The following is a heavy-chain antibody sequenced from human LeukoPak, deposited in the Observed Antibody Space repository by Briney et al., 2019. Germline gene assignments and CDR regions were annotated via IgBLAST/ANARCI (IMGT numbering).Heavy chain of an antibody. CDR1: GGTFSSYA. V-gene: IGHV1-69*13. Sequence: ASVKVSCKASGGTFSSYAISWVRQAPGQGLEWMGGIIPIFGTANYAQKFQGRVTITADESTSTAYMELSSLRSEDTAVYYCARELGRVRFLEWLSYAFDIWGQGTMVTVSS. CDR3: ARELGRVRFLEWLSYAFDI. CDR2: IIPIFGTA. D-gene: IGHD3-3*01. J-gene: IGHJ3*02.